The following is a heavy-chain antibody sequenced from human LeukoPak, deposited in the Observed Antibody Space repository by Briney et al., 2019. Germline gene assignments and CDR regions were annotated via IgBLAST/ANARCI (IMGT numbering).Heavy chain of an antibody. Sequence: PSETLSLTCTVSGGSISGYYWSWIRQPAGKGLEWIGRIYTSGSTNYNPSLKSRVTMSVDTSKNQFSLKLSSVTAADTAVYYCAGDQDPGCSSITCYVWFDPWGQGTLVTVSS. CDR2: IYTSGST. J-gene: IGHJ5*02. CDR3: AGDQDPGCSSITCYVWFDP. D-gene: IGHD2-2*01. V-gene: IGHV4-4*07. CDR1: GGSISGYY.